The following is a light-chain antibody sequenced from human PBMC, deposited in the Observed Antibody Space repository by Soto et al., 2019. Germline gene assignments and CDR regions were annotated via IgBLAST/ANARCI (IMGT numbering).Light chain of an antibody. CDR3: QQYGRSPC. CDR1: QSVSSSY. J-gene: IGKJ4*01. V-gene: IGKV3-20*01. Sequence: EIVLTQSPGTLSLSPGERATLSCRASQSVSSSYLAWYQQKPGQAPRLLIYGASSRATGIPDRFSGSGSGTDFTLTISRLEPEVFAVYYCQQYGRSPCFGGGTKVEIK. CDR2: GAS.